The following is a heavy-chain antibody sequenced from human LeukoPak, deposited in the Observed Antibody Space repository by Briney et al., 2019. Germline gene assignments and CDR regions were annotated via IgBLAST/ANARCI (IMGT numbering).Heavy chain of an antibody. CDR1: GLTLNSYE. CDR2: INQDGSEK. J-gene: IGHJ4*02. CDR3: VREGAYSTSSPARY. D-gene: IGHD6-6*01. Sequence: GGSLRLSCAASGLTLNSYETSWVRQAPGKRLEWVANINQDGSEKYYVHSVKGRFIISRDNARNSLFLQMNTLTPEDTAIYYCVREGAYSTSSPARYWAQGTLVSVSS. V-gene: IGHV3-7*01.